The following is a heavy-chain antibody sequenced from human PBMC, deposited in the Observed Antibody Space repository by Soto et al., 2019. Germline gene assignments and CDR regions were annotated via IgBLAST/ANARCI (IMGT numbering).Heavy chain of an antibody. J-gene: IGHJ5*02. CDR3: ARDGARSGWYPVS. D-gene: IGHD6-19*01. CDR1: GFTFSSYG. CDR2: IWYDGSNK. V-gene: IGHV3-33*01. Sequence: QVQLVESGGGVVQPGRSLRLSCAASGFTFSSYGMHWVRKAPGKGLEWVAVIWYDGSNKYYADSVKGRFTIPRDNSKNTLYLQMNSLRAEDTAVYYCARDGARSGWYPVSSGQGTLVTFSS.